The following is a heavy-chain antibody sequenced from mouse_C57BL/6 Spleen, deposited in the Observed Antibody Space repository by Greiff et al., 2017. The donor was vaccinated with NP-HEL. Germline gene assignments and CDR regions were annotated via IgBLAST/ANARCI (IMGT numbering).Heavy chain of an antibody. CDR3: VHSNYWYFDV. CDR2: IWGGGST. V-gene: IGHV2-3*01. Sequence: VKLMESGPGLVAPSQSLSITCTVSGFSLTSYGVSWVRQPPGKGLEWLGVIWGGGSTNYHSAPISRLSISKANSKSQVFLILNSTQTDAAATYYCVHSNYWYFDVWGTGTTLTVSS. CDR1: GFSLTSYG. D-gene: IGHD2-5*01. J-gene: IGHJ1*03.